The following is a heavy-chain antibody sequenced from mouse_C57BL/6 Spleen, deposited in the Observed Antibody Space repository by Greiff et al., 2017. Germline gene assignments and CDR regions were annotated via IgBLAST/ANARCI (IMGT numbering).Heavy chain of an antibody. CDR1: GYTFTSYW. J-gene: IGHJ4*01. Sequence: QVQLQQSGAELVMPGASVKLSCKASGYTFTSYWMHWVKQRPGQGLEWIGEIDPSDSYTNYNQKFKGKSTLTVDKSSSTAYMQLSSLTAEDYAVYYCARLPFTTVVDYYAMDYWGQGTSVTVSS. V-gene: IGHV1-69*01. CDR3: ARLPFTTVVDYYAMDY. CDR2: IDPSDSYT. D-gene: IGHD1-1*01.